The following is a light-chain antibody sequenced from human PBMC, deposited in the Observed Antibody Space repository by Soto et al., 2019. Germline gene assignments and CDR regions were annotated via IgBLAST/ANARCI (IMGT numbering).Light chain of an antibody. CDR3: QQSYSSPPT. Sequence: DIQMTQSPSSLSASVGDRVTITCRASQSIASYLNWYQQKPGKAPKLLIYTVFSLESGVPSRFSGGGSGTYFTLTISSLQPEDFATYYCQQSYSSPPTLGQGTKVEFK. CDR1: QSIASY. V-gene: IGKV1-39*01. J-gene: IGKJ1*01. CDR2: TVF.